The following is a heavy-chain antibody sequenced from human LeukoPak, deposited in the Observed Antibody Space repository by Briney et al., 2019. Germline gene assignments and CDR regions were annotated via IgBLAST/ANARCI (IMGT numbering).Heavy chain of an antibody. CDR2: ISYDGSNK. Sequence: GGSLRLSCAASGFTFSNYAMHWVRQAPGKGLEWVAVISYDGSNKYYADSVKGRFTISRDNSKITLYLQMNSLRAEDTAVYYCAKSHSRTMVRGDNNWFDPWGQGTLVTVSS. CDR1: GFTFSNYA. J-gene: IGHJ5*02. D-gene: IGHD3-10*01. CDR3: AKSHSRTMVRGDNNWFDP. V-gene: IGHV3-30*04.